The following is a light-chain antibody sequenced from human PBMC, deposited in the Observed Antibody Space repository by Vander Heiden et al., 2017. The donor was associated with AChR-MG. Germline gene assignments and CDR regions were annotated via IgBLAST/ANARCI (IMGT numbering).Light chain of an antibody. CDR2: WAS. CDR3: QQYYTEPLT. CDR1: QSLLSDSKNF. V-gene: IGKV4-1*01. Sequence: IVMTQSPDSLAVSLGERATINCKSSQSLLSDSKNFLAWFQRRPGQPPKRLMYWASTRASGAPDRFSGAGSGTDFTLTISSLQAEDVAVYYCQQYYTEPLTFGQGTKLQVK. J-gene: IGKJ2*01.